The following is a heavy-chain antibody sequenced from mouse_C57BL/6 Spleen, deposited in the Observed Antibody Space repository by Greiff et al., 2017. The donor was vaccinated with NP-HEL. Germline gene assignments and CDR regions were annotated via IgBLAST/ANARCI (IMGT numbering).Heavy chain of an antibody. Sequence: QVQLQQSGAELVRPGASVTLSCKASGYTFTDYEMHWVKQTPVPGLEWIGAIDPETGGTAYTQKFKGKAILTADTSSSTAYMELRSLTSEDSAVYYCTRLRPGTAMDYWGQGTSVTVSS. D-gene: IGHD3-2*02. CDR3: TRLRPGTAMDY. V-gene: IGHV1-15*01. CDR2: IDPETGGT. J-gene: IGHJ4*01. CDR1: GYTFTDYE.